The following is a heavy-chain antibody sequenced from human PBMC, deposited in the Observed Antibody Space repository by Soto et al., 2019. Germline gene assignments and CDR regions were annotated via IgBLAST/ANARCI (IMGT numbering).Heavy chain of an antibody. CDR1: GYTFTGYY. Sequence: GASVKVSCKASGYTFTGYYMHWVRQAPGQGLEWMGWINPNSGGTNYAQKFQGRVTMTRDTSISTAYMELSRLRSDDTAVYYCAREVAVAGKDYYYYYGMDVWGQGTTVTVSS. J-gene: IGHJ6*02. CDR3: AREVAVAGKDYYYYYGMDV. D-gene: IGHD6-19*01. V-gene: IGHV1-2*02. CDR2: INPNSGGT.